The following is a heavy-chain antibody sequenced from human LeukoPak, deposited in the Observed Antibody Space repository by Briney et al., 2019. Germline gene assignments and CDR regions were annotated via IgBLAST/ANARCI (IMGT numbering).Heavy chain of an antibody. V-gene: IGHV2-5*02. J-gene: IGHJ4*02. CDR3: AHRRFWSGYFDY. CDR1: GFSLSTSGVG. D-gene: IGHD3-3*01. CDR2: IYWDDDK. Sequence: SGPTLVKPTQTLTLTCTFSGFSLSTSGVGVGWSRQPPGKALEWLALIYWDDDKRYSPSLKSTLTITKDTSKNQVVLTMTNMDPVDTAKYYCAHRRFWSGYFDYWGQGTLVTVSS.